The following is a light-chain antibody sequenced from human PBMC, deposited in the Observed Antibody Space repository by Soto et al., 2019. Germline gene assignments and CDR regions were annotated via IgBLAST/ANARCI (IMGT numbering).Light chain of an antibody. CDR2: DAS. J-gene: IGKJ5*01. V-gene: IGKV1-33*01. CDR1: QDISNY. Sequence: EIQRTQSPSTLSVSVGDRVTITCQASQDISNYLNWYQQKPGKAPKLLIYDASNLETGVPSRFSGSGSGTDFTFTISSLQPEDIATYYCQQYDNLPPFGQGRLLEV. CDR3: QQYDNLPP.